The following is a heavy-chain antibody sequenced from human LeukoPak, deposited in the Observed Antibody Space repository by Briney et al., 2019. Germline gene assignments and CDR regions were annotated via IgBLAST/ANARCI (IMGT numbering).Heavy chain of an antibody. CDR2: FDPEDGET. D-gene: IGHD3-22*01. V-gene: IGHV1-24*01. Sequence: ASVKVSCKVSGYTLTELSMHWVRQAPGKGLEWMGGFDPEDGETIYAQKFQGRVTMTEDTSTDTAYMELSSLRSEDTAVYYCATKLFDSSGYFDFQHWGQGTLVTVPS. J-gene: IGHJ1*01. CDR1: GYTLTELS. CDR3: ATKLFDSSGYFDFQH.